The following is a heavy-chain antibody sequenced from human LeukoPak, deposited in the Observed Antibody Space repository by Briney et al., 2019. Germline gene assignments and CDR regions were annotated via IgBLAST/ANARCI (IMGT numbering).Heavy chain of an antibody. CDR1: GFTFKDYA. CDR2: ISWNSGSI. CDR3: AKGGIQLWANDAFDI. J-gene: IGHJ3*02. Sequence: GGSLRLSWAASGFTFKDYARHGVGQAQGRGGGGVSGISWNSGSIGYADSVKGRFTISRDNAKNSLYLQMNSLRAEDTALYYCAKGGIQLWANDAFDIWGQGTMVTVSS. D-gene: IGHD5-18*01. V-gene: IGHV3-9*01.